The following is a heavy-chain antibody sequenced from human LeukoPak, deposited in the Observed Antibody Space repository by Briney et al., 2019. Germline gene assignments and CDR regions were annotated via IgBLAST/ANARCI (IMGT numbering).Heavy chain of an antibody. D-gene: IGHD1-26*01. CDR3: AKKAQYNGNYPLDY. V-gene: IGHV3-23*01. Sequence: GGSLRLSCAASGFTFSSYSMNWVRQAPGKGLEWVSGTSDRGDYTYYADSVKGRFTISRDNSKNTLYLQMNSLRAEDTALYFCAKKAQYNGNYPLDYWGQGTLVTVSS. J-gene: IGHJ4*02. CDR1: GFTFSSYS. CDR2: TSDRGDYT.